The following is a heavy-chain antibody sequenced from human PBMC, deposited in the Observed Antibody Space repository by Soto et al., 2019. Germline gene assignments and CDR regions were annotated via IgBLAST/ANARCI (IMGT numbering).Heavy chain of an antibody. CDR2: ISAYNGNT. Sequence: QVQLVQSGAEVKKPGASVKVSCKASGYTFTSYGISWVRQAPGQGLEWMGWISAYNGNTNYAQKLQGRVTMTTDTSTSTAYMELRSLRSDDTAVYYCARDRGGRDYDFWSGYIVWGQGTTVTVSS. D-gene: IGHD3-3*01. J-gene: IGHJ6*02. CDR3: ARDRGGRDYDFWSGYIV. CDR1: GYTFTSYG. V-gene: IGHV1-18*04.